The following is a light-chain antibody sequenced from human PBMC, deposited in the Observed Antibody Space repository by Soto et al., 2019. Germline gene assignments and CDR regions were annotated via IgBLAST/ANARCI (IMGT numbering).Light chain of an antibody. V-gene: IGKV1-39*01. Sequence: DLQMTQSPSSLSASVGDRVTITCRASQSISSYLNWYQQKPGKAPKLLIYAASSLQSGVPSRFSGSGSGTDFTLTISSLQPEDFATYYCQQTYSTLDSFGQGTKLEIK. CDR1: QSISSY. CDR3: QQTYSTLDS. CDR2: AAS. J-gene: IGKJ2*03.